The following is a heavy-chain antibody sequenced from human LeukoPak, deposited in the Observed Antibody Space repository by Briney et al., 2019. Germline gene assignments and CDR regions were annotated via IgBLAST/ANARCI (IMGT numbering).Heavy chain of an antibody. V-gene: IGHV3-23*01. J-gene: IGHJ4*02. CDR2: ISGSGGST. Sequence: QPGGSLRLSCAPSGFTFSSYAMTWVPQAPGKGREWVSAISGSGGSTYYADSVKGRFTISRDNSKNTLYLQMNSLRAEDTAVYYCESSWITIVDYWGQGTLVTVSS. CDR3: ESSWITIVDY. D-gene: IGHD6-13*01. CDR1: GFTFSSYA.